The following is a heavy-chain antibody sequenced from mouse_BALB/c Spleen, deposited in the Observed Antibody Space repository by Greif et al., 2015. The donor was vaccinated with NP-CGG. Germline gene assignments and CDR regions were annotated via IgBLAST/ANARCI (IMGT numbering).Heavy chain of an antibody. CDR1: GFTSSSFG. D-gene: IGHD4-1*01. CDR3: ARWEDSRLLSMDY. J-gene: IGHJ4*01. CDR2: ISSGSSTI. Sequence: EVKLVESGGGLVQPGGSRKLSCAASGFTSSSFGMHWVRQAPEKGLEWVAYISSGSSTIYYADTVKGRFTISRDNPKNTLFLQMTSLRSEDTAMYYCARWEDSRLLSMDYWGQGTSVTVSS. V-gene: IGHV5-17*02.